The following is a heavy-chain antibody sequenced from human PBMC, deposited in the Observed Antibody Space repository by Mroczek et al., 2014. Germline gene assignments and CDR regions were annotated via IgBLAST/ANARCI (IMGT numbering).Heavy chain of an antibody. CDR3: ASSDFWSDYYTSYYYGMDV. J-gene: IGHJ6*02. D-gene: IGHD3-3*01. V-gene: IGHV1-8*01. CDR2: MNPNSGNT. CDR1: GYTFTSYD. Sequence: QVQLVQSEAEVKKPGASVKVSCKASGYTFTSYDINWVRQATGQGLEWMGWMNPNSGNTGYAQKFQGRVTMTRNTSISTAXMELSSLRSEDTAVYYCASSDFWSDYYTSYYYGMDVWGQGTTVTVSS.